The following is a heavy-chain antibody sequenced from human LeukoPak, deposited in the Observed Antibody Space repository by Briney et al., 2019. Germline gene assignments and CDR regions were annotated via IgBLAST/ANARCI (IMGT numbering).Heavy chain of an antibody. D-gene: IGHD6-13*01. CDR3: AKRLHSSNWYAAFDC. J-gene: IGHJ4*02. CDR1: GFTFTNFA. Sequence: GGSLRLSCAASGFTFTNFAMSWVRQAPGKGLEWVSAISHSGSSTYYADSVEGRFTISRDNSKNTLYLQMNSLRAEDTAVYYCAKRLHSSNWYAAFDCWGQGTLVTVSS. CDR2: ISHSGSST. V-gene: IGHV3-23*01.